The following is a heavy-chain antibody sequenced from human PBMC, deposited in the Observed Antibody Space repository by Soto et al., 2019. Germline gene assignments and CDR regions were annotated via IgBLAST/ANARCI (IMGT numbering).Heavy chain of an antibody. CDR3: ARGSTTEKVDS. CDR1: GGSISSSSYY. V-gene: IGHV4-30-4*08. J-gene: IGHJ4*02. Sequence: PSETLSLTCTVSGGSISSSSYYWGWIRQPPGKGPEWIGHIHNSGSPYNNPSLKSRVTISADTSKNQFSLKLTSVTAADTAVYYCARGSTTEKVDSWGQGTLVTVSS. D-gene: IGHD4-17*01. CDR2: IHNSGSP.